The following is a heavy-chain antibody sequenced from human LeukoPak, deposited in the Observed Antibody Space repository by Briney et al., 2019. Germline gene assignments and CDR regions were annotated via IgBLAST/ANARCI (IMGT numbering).Heavy chain of an antibody. CDR2: IYHSGST. D-gene: IGHD3-3*01. CDR1: GYSISSGYY. Sequence: SETLSLTCTVSGYSISSGYYWGWIRQPPGKGLEWIGSIYHSGSTYYNPSLKSRVTISVDTSKNQFSLKLSSVTAADTAVYYCARSRFLEWLVHDAFDIRGQGTMVTVSS. CDR3: ARSRFLEWLVHDAFDI. V-gene: IGHV4-38-2*02. J-gene: IGHJ3*02.